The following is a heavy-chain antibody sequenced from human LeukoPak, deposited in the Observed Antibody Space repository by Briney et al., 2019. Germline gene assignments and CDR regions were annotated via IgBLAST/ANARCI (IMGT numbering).Heavy chain of an antibody. CDR2: IIPIFGTA. V-gene: IGHV1-69*01. CDR3: ARDRTSYYYGSGRPAFDI. CDR1: GGTFSSYA. Sequence: SVKVSCKASGGTFSSYAISWVRQAPGQGLEWMGGIIPIFGTANYAQKFQGRVTITADESTSTAYMELSSLRSEDTAVYYCARDRTSYYYGSGRPAFDIWGQGTMVTVS. J-gene: IGHJ3*02. D-gene: IGHD3-10*01.